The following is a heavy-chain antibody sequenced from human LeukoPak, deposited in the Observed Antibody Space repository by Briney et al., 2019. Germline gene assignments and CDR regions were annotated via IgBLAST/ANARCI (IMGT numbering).Heavy chain of an antibody. CDR3: ARDRIGELLSDY. V-gene: IGHV3-20*04. J-gene: IGHJ4*02. Sequence: GGSLRLSCAASGFTFDDYCMSWVRQAPGKGLEWVSGINWNGGSTGYADSVKGRFTISRDNAKNSLYLQMNSLRAEDTALYYCARDRIGELLSDYWGQGTLVTVSS. CDR1: GFTFDDYC. D-gene: IGHD3-10*01. CDR2: INWNGGST.